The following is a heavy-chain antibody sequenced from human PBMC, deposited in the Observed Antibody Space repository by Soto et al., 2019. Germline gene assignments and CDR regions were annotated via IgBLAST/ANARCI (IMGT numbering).Heavy chain of an antibody. J-gene: IGHJ4*01. Sequence: QVQLMQYGAEVKKPGASVKVSCKASGDTFTEYYIHWVRQAPGQGLEWMGTVNPSGGHTTYAQHFLGRVTMTRDTATSTLYMELTSLTSEDTAVYYCASGGHGVVVTAALDYGGQGTLVTVSS. CDR1: GDTFTEYY. V-gene: IGHV1-46*01. CDR3: ASGGHGVVVTAALDY. D-gene: IGHD2-21*02. CDR2: VNPSGGHT.